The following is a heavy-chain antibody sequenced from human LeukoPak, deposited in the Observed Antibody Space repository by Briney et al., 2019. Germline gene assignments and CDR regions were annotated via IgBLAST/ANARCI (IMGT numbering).Heavy chain of an antibody. CDR1: GGSISSYY. V-gene: IGHV4-59*01. CDR3: ARDPSPFYSGSYLGFDP. J-gene: IGHJ5*02. CDR2: IYYNENT. D-gene: IGHD1-26*01. Sequence: PSETLSLTCTVSGGSISSYYWSWIRQPPGKGLEWIGYIYYNENTNYNPSLKSRVTISVDTSKNQFSLKLSSVAAADTAVYYCARDPSPFYSGSYLGFDPWGQGTLVTVSS.